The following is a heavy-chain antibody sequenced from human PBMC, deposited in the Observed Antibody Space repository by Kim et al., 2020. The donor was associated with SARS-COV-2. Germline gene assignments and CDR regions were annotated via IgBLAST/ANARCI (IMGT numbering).Heavy chain of an antibody. Sequence: GGSLRLSCAASGFTFDDYAMHWVRQAPGKGLEWVSGISWNSGSIGYADSVKGRFTISRDNAKNSLYLQMNSLRAEDTALYYCAKDDAPLVGATAGGFDYWGQGTLVTVSS. D-gene: IGHD1-26*01. CDR2: ISWNSGSI. CDR3: AKDDAPLVGATAGGFDY. J-gene: IGHJ4*02. V-gene: IGHV3-9*01. CDR1: GFTFDDYA.